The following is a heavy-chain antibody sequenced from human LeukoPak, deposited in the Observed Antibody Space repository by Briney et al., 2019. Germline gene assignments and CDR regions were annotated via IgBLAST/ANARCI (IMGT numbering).Heavy chain of an antibody. CDR3: ARHISSGGTYAHFDY. Sequence: SETLSLTCTVSGSMYNYYWSWIRQPPGKGLEWIGYIHYNGITNYSPSLKSRVTMSLDTAKNQVSLKLNSVSAADTAVYYCARHISSGGTYAHFDYWGQGTLVTVSS. CDR1: GSMYNYY. V-gene: IGHV4-59*08. D-gene: IGHD1-26*01. CDR2: IHYNGIT. J-gene: IGHJ4*02.